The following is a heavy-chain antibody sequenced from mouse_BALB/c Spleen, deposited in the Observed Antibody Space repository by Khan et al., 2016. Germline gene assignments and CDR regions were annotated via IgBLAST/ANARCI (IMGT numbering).Heavy chain of an antibody. CDR2: ILPGNANS. J-gene: IGHJ4*01. V-gene: IGHV1-9*01. CDR1: GYTFSNYW. CDR3: ARAWYSMDY. Sequence: QVQLKQSGAELMKPGASVKISCKATGYTFSNYWIEWVKQRPGHGLEWIGDILPGNANSNYNENLKGKATLTVDTSSNTAYMQLSSLTSEDSAVYYCARAWYSMDYWGQGTSVTVSS.